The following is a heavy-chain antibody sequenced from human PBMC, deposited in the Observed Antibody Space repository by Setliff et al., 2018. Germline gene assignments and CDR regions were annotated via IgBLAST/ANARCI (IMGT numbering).Heavy chain of an antibody. V-gene: IGHV5-51*01. Sequence: PGESLKISCKASGYNFLDYWIGWVRQMPGKGLEWMGIIYPDDSDTRYSPSVQGPFTTSADKSISTAYLQWSSLRASDTAFYYCARRRRFDSGGPRSPWYFDLWGRGTLVTVSS. J-gene: IGHJ2*01. CDR3: ARRRRFDSGGPRSPWYFDL. D-gene: IGHD3-22*01. CDR1: GYNFLDYW. CDR2: IYPDDSDT.